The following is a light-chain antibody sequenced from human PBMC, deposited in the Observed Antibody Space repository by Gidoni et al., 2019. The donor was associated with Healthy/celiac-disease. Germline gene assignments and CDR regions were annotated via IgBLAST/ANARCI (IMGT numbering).Light chain of an antibody. J-gene: IGKJ1*01. CDR1: QSVLYSSDNKNY. CDR3: QQYYSAPRT. CDR2: WAS. Sequence: DIVMTQSPASLAVSLGERATINCKSSQSVLYSSDNKNYLAWYQQKPGQPPKLLISWASTREFGVPDRFSGSGSGTDVTLTISSLQAEDVAVYYCQQYYSAPRTFGQGTKVEI. V-gene: IGKV4-1*01.